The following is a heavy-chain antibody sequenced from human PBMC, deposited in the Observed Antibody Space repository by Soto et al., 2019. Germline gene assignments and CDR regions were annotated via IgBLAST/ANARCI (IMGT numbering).Heavy chain of an antibody. Sequence: EVQLVESGGGLEQPGRSLRLSCAASGFTFDDYAMHWVRQAPGKGLEWVSGMSWNSGSIAYADSVKGRFTISRDNAKSSLYLQMNSLRAEDTALYYCAKGYYGSGSYPTFDCWGQGTLVTVSS. D-gene: IGHD3-10*01. CDR3: AKGYYGSGSYPTFDC. J-gene: IGHJ4*02. CDR1: GFTFDDYA. V-gene: IGHV3-9*01. CDR2: MSWNSGSI.